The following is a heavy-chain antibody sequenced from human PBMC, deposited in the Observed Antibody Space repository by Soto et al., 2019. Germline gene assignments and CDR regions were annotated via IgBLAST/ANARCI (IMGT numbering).Heavy chain of an antibody. J-gene: IGHJ6*02. Sequence: GGSLRLSCAASGFTFDDYAMHWVRQAPGKGLEWVSGISWNSGSIGYADSVKGRFTISRDNAKNSLYLQMNSLRAEDTALYYCAKDLSGSYSQYYYYGMDVWGQGTTVTVSS. V-gene: IGHV3-9*01. CDR1: GFTFDDYA. CDR2: ISWNSGSI. D-gene: IGHD1-26*01. CDR3: AKDLSGSYSQYYYYGMDV.